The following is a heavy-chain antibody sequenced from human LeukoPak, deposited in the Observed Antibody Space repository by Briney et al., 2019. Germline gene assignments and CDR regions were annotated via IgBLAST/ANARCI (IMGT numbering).Heavy chain of an antibody. CDR2: ISSSGSTI. CDR3: ARASTNMYYDFWSGHLYYFDY. V-gene: IGHV3-11*01. J-gene: IGHJ4*02. Sequence: PGGSLRLSCAASGFTFSGYAMTWVRQAPGKGLEWVSYISSSGSTIYYADSVKGRFTISRDNAKNSLYLQMNSLRAEDTAVYYCARASTNMYYDFWSGHLYYFDYWGQGTLVTVSS. CDR1: GFTFSGYA. D-gene: IGHD3-3*01.